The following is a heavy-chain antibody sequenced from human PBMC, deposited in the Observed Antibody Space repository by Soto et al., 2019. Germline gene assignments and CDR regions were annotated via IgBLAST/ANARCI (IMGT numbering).Heavy chain of an antibody. Sequence: QVQLVESGGGLVKPGGSLRLSCAASGFTFSDYYMNWIRQAPGKGLEWVSHISSTGSTIYYADSVKDRFTISRDNAGNSLYLQMNSLRAEDTAVYYCARDPFWSGFHGMDVWGQGTTVTVSS. D-gene: IGHD3-3*01. CDR2: ISSTGSTI. CDR3: ARDPFWSGFHGMDV. J-gene: IGHJ6*02. V-gene: IGHV3-11*01. CDR1: GFTFSDYY.